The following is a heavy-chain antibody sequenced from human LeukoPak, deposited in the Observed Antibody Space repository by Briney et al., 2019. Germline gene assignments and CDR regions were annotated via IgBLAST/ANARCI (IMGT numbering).Heavy chain of an antibody. V-gene: IGHV3-15*01. J-gene: IGHJ4*02. CDR3: TTDVMTYYYDSSGSQGIY. CDR1: GFTFSNAW. D-gene: IGHD3-22*01. CDR2: IKSKTDGGTT. Sequence: GGSLRLSCAASGFTFSNAWMSWVRQAPGKGLEWVGRIKSKTDGGTTDYAAPVKGRFTISRDDSKNTLYLQMNSLKTEDTAVYYCTTDVMTYYYDSSGSQGIYWGQGTLVTVSS.